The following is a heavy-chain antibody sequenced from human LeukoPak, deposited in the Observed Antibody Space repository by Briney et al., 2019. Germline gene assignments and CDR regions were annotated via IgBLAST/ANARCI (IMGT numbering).Heavy chain of an antibody. CDR3: AILDIVVMVDPLDY. V-gene: IGHV3-23*01. CDR1: GFTFSSYA. CDR2: ISGSGGST. D-gene: IGHD2-15*01. J-gene: IGHJ4*02. Sequence: PGGSLRLSCAASGFTFSSYAMSWVRQAPGKGLEWVSAISGSGGSTYYADSVKGRFTISRDNSKNTLYLQMNSLRAEDTAVYYCAILDIVVMVDPLDYWGQGTLVTVSS.